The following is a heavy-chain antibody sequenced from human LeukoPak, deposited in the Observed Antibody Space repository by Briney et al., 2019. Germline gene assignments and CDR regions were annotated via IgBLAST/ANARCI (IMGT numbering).Heavy chain of an antibody. CDR2: IYYSGST. D-gene: IGHD2-2*01. V-gene: IGHV4-59*01. CDR1: GGSISSYY. CDR3: ARDSGYDRHGNWYFDL. J-gene: IGHJ2*01. Sequence: SETLSLTCTVSGGSISSYYWSWIRQPPGKGLEWIGYIYYSGSTNYNPSLKSRVTISVDTSKNQFSLKLSSVTAADTAVYYCARDSGYDRHGNWYFDLWGRGTLVTVSS.